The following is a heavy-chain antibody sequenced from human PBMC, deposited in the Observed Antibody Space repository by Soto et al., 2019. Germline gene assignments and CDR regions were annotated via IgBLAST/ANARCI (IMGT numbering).Heavy chain of an antibody. Sequence: VKVSCKASGGTFSSYAISWVRQAPGQGLEWMGGIIPIFGTANYAQKFQGRVTITADESTSTAYMELSSLRSEDTAVYYCARERARALYYYYYYGMDVWGHGTTVTVSS. J-gene: IGHJ6*02. V-gene: IGHV1-69*01. CDR2: IIPIFGTA. D-gene: IGHD6-6*01. CDR3: ARERARALYYYYYYGMDV. CDR1: GGTFSSYA.